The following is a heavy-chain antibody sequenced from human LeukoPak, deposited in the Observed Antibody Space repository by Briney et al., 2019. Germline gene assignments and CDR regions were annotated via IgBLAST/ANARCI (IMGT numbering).Heavy chain of an antibody. CDR2: ISAYNGNT. CDR1: GYTFTSYG. J-gene: IGHJ6*03. D-gene: IGHD2-2*02. CDR3: ARVVVPAAIPVSYYYYMDV. V-gene: IGHV1-18*01. Sequence: ASVKVSCKASGYTFTSYGISWVRQAPGQGLEWMGWISAYNGNTNYAQKLQGRVTMTTDTSTSTAYMELRSLRSDDTAVYYCARVVVPAAIPVSYYYYMDVWGKGTTVTVSS.